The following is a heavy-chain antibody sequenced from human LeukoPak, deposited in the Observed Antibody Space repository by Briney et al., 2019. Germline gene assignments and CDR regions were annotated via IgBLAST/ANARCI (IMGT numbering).Heavy chain of an antibody. CDR3: AKDSSGLTNPWVYAY. J-gene: IGHJ4*02. V-gene: IGHV4-61*01. Sequence: SETLSLTYDVSGGSVSSANYYWGWIRQPPGEGLEWIGCIYGNGNTKYNPSLKSRVTISIDTSKNQFSLKLSSVTAADTAVYYCAKDSSGLTNPWVYAYWGQGTLVTVSS. D-gene: IGHD6-19*01. CDR2: IYGNGNT. CDR1: GGSVSSANYY.